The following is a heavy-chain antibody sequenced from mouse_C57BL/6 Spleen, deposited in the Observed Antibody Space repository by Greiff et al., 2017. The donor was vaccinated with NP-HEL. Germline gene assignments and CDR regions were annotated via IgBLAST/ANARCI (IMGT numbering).Heavy chain of an antibody. CDR2: INPSSGYT. J-gene: IGHJ2*01. CDR1: GYTFTSYT. Sequence: VQLQQSGAELARPGASVKMSCKASGYTFTSYTMHWVNQRPGQGLEWIGYINPSSGYTKYNQKFKDKATLTADKSSSTAYMQLSSLTSEDSAVYYCARSTTVGDYWGQGTTLTVSS. CDR3: ARSTTVGDY. D-gene: IGHD1-1*01. V-gene: IGHV1-4*01.